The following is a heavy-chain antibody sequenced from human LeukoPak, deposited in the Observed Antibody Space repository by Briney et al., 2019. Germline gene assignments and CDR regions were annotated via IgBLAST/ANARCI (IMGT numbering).Heavy chain of an antibody. D-gene: IGHD4-23*01. CDR3: ARVSLNSGWYFDY. CDR2: IKQDGSEK. CDR1: GFTFSSFW. V-gene: IGHV3-7*05. Sequence: QPGGSLRLSCAASGFTFSSFWMSWVRQAPGKGLGWVANIKQDGSEKYYVDSVKGRFTISRDNAKNSLYLQMNSLRAEDTAVYYCARVSLNSGWYFDYWGQGTLVTVSS. J-gene: IGHJ4*02.